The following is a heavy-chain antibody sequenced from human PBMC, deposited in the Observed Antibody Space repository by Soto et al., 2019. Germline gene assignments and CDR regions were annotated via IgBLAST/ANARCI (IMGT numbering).Heavy chain of an antibody. J-gene: IGHJ4*02. Sequence: ASVKVSCKTSGGTFTSYAISWVRQAPGQGLEWMGWISAYNGNTNYAPKLQGRVTMTTDTSTNTAYMELRSLKSDDTAVYYCAKDWCYFDTRGSYSNLDFWGQGTLVTVSS. CDR1: GGTFTSYA. CDR2: ISAYNGNT. V-gene: IGHV1-18*01. CDR3: AKDWCYFDTRGSYSNLDF. D-gene: IGHD3-22*01.